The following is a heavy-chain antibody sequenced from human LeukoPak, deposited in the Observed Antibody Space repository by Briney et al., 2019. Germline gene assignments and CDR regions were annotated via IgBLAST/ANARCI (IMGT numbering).Heavy chain of an antibody. Sequence: PGGSLRLSCAASGFTFSSYAMHWVRQAPGKGLEWVAVISYDGSNKYYADSVKGRFTTSRDNSINTLYLQMDSLRPEDTAVYYCARAPYSSGWYYFDYWGQGTLVTVSS. CDR2: ISYDGSNK. D-gene: IGHD6-19*01. V-gene: IGHV3-30-3*01. CDR1: GFTFSSYA. J-gene: IGHJ4*02. CDR3: ARAPYSSGWYYFDY.